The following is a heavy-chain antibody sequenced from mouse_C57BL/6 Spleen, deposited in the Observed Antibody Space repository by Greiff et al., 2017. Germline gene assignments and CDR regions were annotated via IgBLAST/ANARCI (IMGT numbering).Heavy chain of an antibody. J-gene: IGHJ3*01. CDR3: ASAGWAY. Sequence: VQLQQSGAELMKPGASVKLSCKATGYTFTGYWIEWVKQRPGHGLEWIGEILPGSGSTNYNEKFKGKATFTVDTSSNTAYMQLSSLPTEDSAVCCCASAGWAYWGQGTLVTVSA. CDR1: GYTFTGYW. D-gene: IGHD1-1*02. V-gene: IGHV1-9*01. CDR2: ILPGSGST.